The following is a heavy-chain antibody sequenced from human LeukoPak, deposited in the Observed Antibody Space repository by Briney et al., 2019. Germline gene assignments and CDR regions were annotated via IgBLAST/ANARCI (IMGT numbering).Heavy chain of an antibody. J-gene: IGHJ4*02. CDR1: GDSINSYY. CDR3: GRDPTY. CDR2: IYYTGST. V-gene: IGHV4-59*01. Sequence: SETLSLTCTVSGDSINSYYWTWIRQAPGKGLEWIGYIYYTGSTNYSPSLKSRVSISIDPSKNQFSLKLTSVTAADTAVYYCGRDPTYWGQGILVTVSS.